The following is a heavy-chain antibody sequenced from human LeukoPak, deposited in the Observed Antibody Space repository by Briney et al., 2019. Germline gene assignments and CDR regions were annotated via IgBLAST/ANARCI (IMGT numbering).Heavy chain of an antibody. J-gene: IGHJ4*02. CDR1: GFTFSNAW. D-gene: IGHD3-3*01. Sequence: PGGSLRLSCAASGFTFSNAWMSWVRQAPGKGLEWVGRIKSKTDGGTTDYAAPVKGRFTISRDDSKNTLYLQMNSLKTEDTAVYYCTTADVRFLEWPYYFDYWGQGTLVTVSS. V-gene: IGHV3-15*01. CDR3: TTADVRFLEWPYYFDY. CDR2: IKSKTDGGTT.